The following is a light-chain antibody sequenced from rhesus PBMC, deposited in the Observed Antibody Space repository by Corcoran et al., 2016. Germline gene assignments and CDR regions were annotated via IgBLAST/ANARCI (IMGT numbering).Light chain of an antibody. Sequence: QVILTQSPATLSLSPGERATLSCRASQSVSSYLAWDQQKPGQAPRPLIYGASSRATGIPDRFSGSGSGTDFTLTLSSLEPEDVGVYHCYQHSSGYSFGQGTKVEIK. V-gene: IGKV3-10*01. CDR1: QSVSSY. CDR3: YQHSSGYS. CDR2: GAS. J-gene: IGKJ2*01.